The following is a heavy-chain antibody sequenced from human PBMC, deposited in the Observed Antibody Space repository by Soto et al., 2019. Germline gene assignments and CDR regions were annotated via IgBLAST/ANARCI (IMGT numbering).Heavy chain of an antibody. Sequence: SETLSLTCTVSGGSISSNIYYWGWIRQPPGKGLEWIGNIHYSGSTYYDSSLKSRVTISVDTSKNQFSLKLSSVTAADTAVYYCARAIPVLLWFGDNWFDPWGQGTLVTVSS. J-gene: IGHJ5*02. V-gene: IGHV4-39*07. CDR2: IHYSGST. CDR1: GGSISSNIYY. CDR3: ARAIPVLLWFGDNWFDP. D-gene: IGHD3-10*01.